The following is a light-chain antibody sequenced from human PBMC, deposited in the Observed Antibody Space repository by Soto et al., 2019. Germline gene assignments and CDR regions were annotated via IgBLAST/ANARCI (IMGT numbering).Light chain of an antibody. CDR2: GAS. CDR1: QSVNSDY. CDR3: QQYDSSPRT. Sequence: EIVLTQSPGTLSLSPGERATLSCRASQSVNSDYLAWYQQKPGQGPRVVMYGASSRATGIPDRFGGSGSGTDFTLTISRLEPDDFAVYYCQQYDSSPRTFGQGTKVEIK. V-gene: IGKV3-20*01. J-gene: IGKJ1*01.